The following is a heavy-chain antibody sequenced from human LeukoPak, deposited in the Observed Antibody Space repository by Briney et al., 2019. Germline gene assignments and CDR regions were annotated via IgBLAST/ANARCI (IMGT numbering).Heavy chain of an antibody. J-gene: IGHJ4*02. V-gene: IGHV4-59*01. D-gene: IGHD7-27*01. CDR2: ISYSGNT. CDR3: ARLRNWAWDFDS. Sequence: KTSETLSLTCTVSGGSISSYYWSWIRQPPGKGLEWIGYISYSGNTNYNPSLKSRVTISADTSKNQFSLNMSSVTAADTAVYFCARLRNWAWDFDSWGQGTLVTVSS. CDR1: GGSISSYY.